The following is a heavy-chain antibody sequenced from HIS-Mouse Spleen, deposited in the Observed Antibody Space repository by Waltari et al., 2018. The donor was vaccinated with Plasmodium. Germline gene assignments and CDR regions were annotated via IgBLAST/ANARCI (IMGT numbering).Heavy chain of an antibody. V-gene: IGHV4-34*01. CDR1: GGSFSGYY. CDR2: INHSGST. Sequence: QVQLQQWGAGLLKPSETLSLTCAVYGGSFSGYYWSWIRQPPGKGLEWIGEINHSGSTNYNPSLKSQVTISVDTSKNQFSLKLSSVTAADTAVYYCARVTSSGVYWYFDLWGRGTLVTVSS. J-gene: IGHJ2*01. CDR3: ARVTSSGVYWYFDL. D-gene: IGHD3-3*01.